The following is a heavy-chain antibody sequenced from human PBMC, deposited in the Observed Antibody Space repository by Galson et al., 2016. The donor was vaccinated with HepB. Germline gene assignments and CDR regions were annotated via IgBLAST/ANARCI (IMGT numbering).Heavy chain of an antibody. Sequence: SLRLSCAASGFTFSNHWMHWVRQAPGKGLVWVSRISGDGSSTSYADSVKGRFTISRDNAKNTMYLQMKSLSAEDTAVYYCASSVAAAGNWFDPWGQGTLVTVSS. V-gene: IGHV3-74*01. CDR2: ISGDGSST. D-gene: IGHD6-13*01. CDR1: GFTFSNHW. CDR3: ASSVAAAGNWFDP. J-gene: IGHJ5*02.